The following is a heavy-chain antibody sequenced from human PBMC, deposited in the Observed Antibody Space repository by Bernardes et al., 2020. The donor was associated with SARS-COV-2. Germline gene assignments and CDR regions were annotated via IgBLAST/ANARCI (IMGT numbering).Heavy chain of an antibody. CDR2: ISSSSSTI. CDR1: GFTFSSYS. CDR3: AREETGYYYYGMDV. J-gene: IGHJ6*02. V-gene: IGHV3-48*01. Sequence: GSLRLSCAASGFTFSSYSMNWVRQAPGKGLEWVSYISSSSSTIYYADSVKGRFTIPRDNAKNSLYLQMNSLRAEDTAVYYCAREETGYYYYGMDVWGQGTTVTVSS.